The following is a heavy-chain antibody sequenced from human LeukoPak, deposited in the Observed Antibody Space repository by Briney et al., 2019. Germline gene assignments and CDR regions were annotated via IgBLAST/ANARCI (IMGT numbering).Heavy chain of an antibody. CDR2: ISYDGSSK. Sequence: GGSLRLSCAASGFIFNNYGMHWVRQAPGKGLEWLAVISYDGSSKNYADSVKGRFTISRDSSKNTVYLQMNSLRVEDTAVYYCAKDWAPYCGGDCYFNYWGQGNLVTVSS. V-gene: IGHV3-30*18. D-gene: IGHD2-21*02. CDR3: AKDWAPYCGGDCYFNY. J-gene: IGHJ4*02. CDR1: GFIFNNYG.